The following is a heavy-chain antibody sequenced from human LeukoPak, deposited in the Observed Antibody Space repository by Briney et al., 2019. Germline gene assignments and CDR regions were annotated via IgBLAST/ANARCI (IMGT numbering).Heavy chain of an antibody. CDR2: INHSGST. Sequence: PSETLSLTCAVYGGSFSGYYWSWIRQPPGKGLEWIGEINHSGSTNYNPSLKSRVTISVDTSKNQFSLKLSSVTAADTAVYYCARALPLRKSAGTDYWGQGTLVTVSS. V-gene: IGHV4-34*01. CDR3: ARALPLRKSAGTDY. D-gene: IGHD6-13*01. J-gene: IGHJ4*02. CDR1: GGSFSGYY.